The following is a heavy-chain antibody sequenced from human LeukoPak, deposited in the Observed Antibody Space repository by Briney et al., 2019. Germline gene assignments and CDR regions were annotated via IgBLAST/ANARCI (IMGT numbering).Heavy chain of an antibody. CDR1: GFSFSNYG. Sequence: PGGSLRLSCAASGFSFSNYGMHWVRQAPGKGLEWVAVIWYGGSNRYYADSVKGRFTISRDNAKNSLYLQMSSLRAEDTAVYYCARTTYGDSWGQGTLVTVSS. D-gene: IGHD1-1*01. J-gene: IGHJ4*02. V-gene: IGHV3-33*01. CDR3: ARTTYGDS. CDR2: IWYGGSNR.